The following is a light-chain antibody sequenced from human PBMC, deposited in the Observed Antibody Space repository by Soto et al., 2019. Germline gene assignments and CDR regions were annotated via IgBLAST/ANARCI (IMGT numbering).Light chain of an antibody. Sequence: DIQMTQSPSSVSASVGDRVTITCRASQGISNYLNWYQQKPGKPPKLLIYDASNLEAGVPSRFSGGGSGTDFTFSITSLQPEDVATYYCQQYESLPPLFGPGTTVQIK. V-gene: IGKV1-33*01. CDR2: DAS. J-gene: IGKJ3*01. CDR1: QGISNY. CDR3: QQYESLPPL.